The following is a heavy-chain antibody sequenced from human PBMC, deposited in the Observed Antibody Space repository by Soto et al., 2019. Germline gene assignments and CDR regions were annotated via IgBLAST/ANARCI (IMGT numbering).Heavy chain of an antibody. J-gene: IGHJ6*02. CDR2: ISNDGSNT. Sequence: GGSLRLSCAASGFTFSSYGMHWVRQAPGKGLDWVAVISNDGSNTYYADSVKGRFTISRDNSKNTLYLQMNSLRAEDTAVYYCAKGGGGCSSTSCRKGGYYGMDFWGQGTKVTVSS. V-gene: IGHV3-30*18. D-gene: IGHD2-2*01. CDR3: AKGGGGCSSTSCRKGGYYGMDF. CDR1: GFTFSSYG.